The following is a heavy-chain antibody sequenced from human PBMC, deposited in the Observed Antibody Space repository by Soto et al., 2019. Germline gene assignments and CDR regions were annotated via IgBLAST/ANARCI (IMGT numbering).Heavy chain of an antibody. D-gene: IGHD3-3*01. CDR3: ARVNYDFWSGYSRGRFDP. CDR2: IYYSGST. CDR1: GGSISSGDYY. J-gene: IGHJ5*02. V-gene: IGHV4-30-4*01. Sequence: LSLTCTVSGGSISSGDYYWSWIRQPPGKGLEWIGYIYYSGSTYYNPSLKSRVTISVDTSKNQFSLKLSSVTAADTAVYYCARVNYDFWSGYSRGRFDPWGQGTLVTVSS.